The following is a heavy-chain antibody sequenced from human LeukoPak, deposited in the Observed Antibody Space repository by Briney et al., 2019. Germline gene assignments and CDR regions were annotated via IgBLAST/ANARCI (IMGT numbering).Heavy chain of an antibody. CDR1: GFTFSSYA. Sequence: GGSLRLSCAASGFTFSSYAMSWVRQAPGKGLEWVSAISGSGGSTYYADSVKGRFTISRDNSKNTLYLQMNSLRAEDTAVYYCAKTSRRVWGSMMGYYFDYWGHGTLVTVSS. CDR2: ISGSGGST. J-gene: IGHJ4*01. CDR3: AKTSRRVWGSMMGYYFDY. V-gene: IGHV3-23*01. D-gene: IGHD3-16*01.